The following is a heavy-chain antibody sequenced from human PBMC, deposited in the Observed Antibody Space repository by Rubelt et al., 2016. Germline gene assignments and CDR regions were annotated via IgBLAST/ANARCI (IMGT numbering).Heavy chain of an antibody. V-gene: IGHV4-34*01. D-gene: IGHD3-16*01. CDR2: INHSGST. J-gene: IGHJ4*02. Sequence: QVQLQQWGAGLLKPSETLSLTCAVYGGSFSGYYWSWIRQPHGKGLEWIGAINHSGSTNYNPSLKSRVTISVDTSKNQFSLKLSSVTAADTAVYYCARVTGGSSDYWGQGTLVTVSS. CDR1: GGSFSGYY. CDR3: ARVTGGSSDY.